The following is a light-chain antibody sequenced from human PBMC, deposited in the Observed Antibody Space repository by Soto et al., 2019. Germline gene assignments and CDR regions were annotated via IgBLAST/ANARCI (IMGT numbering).Light chain of an antibody. CDR2: EVS. Sequence: QSVLTQPASVSGSPGQSITISCTGTTSDVGGYNYVSWYQQHPRKAPKLMIYEVSNRPSGVSNCFSGSKSGNTAALTLSGLQAEGEGDYYCSSYASGSPGVFGGGTKLTVL. J-gene: IGLJ3*02. CDR1: TSDVGGYNY. CDR3: SSYASGSPGV. V-gene: IGLV2-14*01.